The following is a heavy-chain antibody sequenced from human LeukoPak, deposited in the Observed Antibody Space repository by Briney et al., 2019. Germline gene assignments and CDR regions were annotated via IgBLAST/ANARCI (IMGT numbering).Heavy chain of an antibody. CDR2: INHSGST. CDR1: GFTVSSNH. V-gene: IGHV4-34*01. CDR3: ARHFGIVVAGTSFDY. J-gene: IGHJ4*02. Sequence: PGGSLRLSCAASGFTVSSNHMTWVRQAPGKGLEWIGEINHSGSTNYNPSLKSRVTISVDTSKNQFSLKLSSVTAADTAVYYCARHFGIVVAGTSFDYWGQGTLVTVSS. D-gene: IGHD6-19*01.